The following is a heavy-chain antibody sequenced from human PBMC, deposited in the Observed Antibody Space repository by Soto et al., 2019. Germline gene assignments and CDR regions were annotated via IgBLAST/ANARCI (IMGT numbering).Heavy chain of an antibody. CDR1: GGSISSGGYS. Sequence: SETLSLTCAVSGGSISSGGYSWSWIRQPPGKGLEWIGYIYHSGSTYYNPSLKSRVTISVDRSKNQFSLKLSSVTAADTAVYYCARVYRVPLRGQLLWSDPWGQGTLVTVSS. CDR3: ARVYRVPLRGQLLWSDP. J-gene: IGHJ5*02. D-gene: IGHD1-1*01. V-gene: IGHV4-30-2*01. CDR2: IYHSGST.